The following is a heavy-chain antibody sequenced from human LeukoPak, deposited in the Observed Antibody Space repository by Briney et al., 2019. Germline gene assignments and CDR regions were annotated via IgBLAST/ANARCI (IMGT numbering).Heavy chain of an antibody. CDR2: IYYSGST. J-gene: IGHJ4*02. V-gene: IGHV4-59*01. D-gene: IGHD6-13*01. Sequence: SETLCFTCTVTGGSIISYYWSWIPQPPAKGPLWVGYIYYSGSTNYNPSLKSRVTISVDTSKNQFSLKLSSVTAADTAVYYCARSIAAAGTGYFDYWGQGTLVTVSS. CDR3: ARSIAAAGTGYFDY. CDR1: GGSIISYY.